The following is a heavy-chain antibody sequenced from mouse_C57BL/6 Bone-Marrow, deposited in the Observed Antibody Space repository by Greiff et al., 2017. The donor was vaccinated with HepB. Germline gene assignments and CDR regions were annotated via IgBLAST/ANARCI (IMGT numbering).Heavy chain of an antibody. Sequence: EVKLMESGGGLVKPGGSLKLSCAASGFTFSDYGKHWVRQAPEKGLEWVAYISSGSSTIYYADTVKGRFTISRDNAKNTLFLQMTSLRSEDTAMYYCARDYYGSRGGYWGQGTTLTVSS. CDR3: ARDYYGSRGGY. CDR1: GFTFSDYG. J-gene: IGHJ2*01. CDR2: ISSGSSTI. V-gene: IGHV5-17*01. D-gene: IGHD1-1*01.